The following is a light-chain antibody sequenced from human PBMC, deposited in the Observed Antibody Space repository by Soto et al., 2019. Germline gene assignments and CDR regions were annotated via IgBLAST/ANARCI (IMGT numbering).Light chain of an antibody. J-gene: IGKJ1*01. Sequence: EIVLTQSPGTLSLSPGERATLSCRASQSVRSNYLAWYQQKPGQAPRLLFYGASSRAAGIPDRFSGSGSGTDFTLTISGLEPEDFAVYYCQQYGSSTWTFGQGTKVDI. V-gene: IGKV3-20*01. CDR3: QQYGSSTWT. CDR2: GAS. CDR1: QSVRSNY.